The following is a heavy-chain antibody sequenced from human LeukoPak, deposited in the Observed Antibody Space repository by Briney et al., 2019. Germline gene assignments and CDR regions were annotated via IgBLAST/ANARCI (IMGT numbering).Heavy chain of an antibody. Sequence: MSRKSQAPGKGLEWVSTISGSVGSTYYADSVKGRFTISRDNSKNTLFLQMSSLRAEDTAVYYCAKSKGVGATDYWGQGTLVTVSS. CDR2: ISGSVGST. V-gene: IGHV3-23*01. CDR3: AKSKGVGATDY. J-gene: IGHJ4*02. D-gene: IGHD1-26*01.